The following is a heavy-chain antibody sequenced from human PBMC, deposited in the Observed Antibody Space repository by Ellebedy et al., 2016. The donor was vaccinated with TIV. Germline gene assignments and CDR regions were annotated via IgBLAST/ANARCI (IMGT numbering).Heavy chain of an antibody. CDR2: TYHSGNA. V-gene: IGHV4/OR15-8*02. J-gene: IGHJ5*01. D-gene: IGHD5-18*01. Sequence: SETLSLXXAVAGGSITGSNWWRWVRQPPGKGLEWIGETYHSGNANYNPSLKSRVTISIDKSKNQFSLRLTSVTAADTAVYYCARVGYSYGYAWFDSWGQGTRVTVSS. CDR1: GGSITGSNW. CDR3: ARVGYSYGYAWFDS.